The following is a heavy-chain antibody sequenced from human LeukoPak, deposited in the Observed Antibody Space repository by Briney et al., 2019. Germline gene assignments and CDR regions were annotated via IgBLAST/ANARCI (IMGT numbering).Heavy chain of an antibody. CDR1: GDSVTNYY. CDR2: SSYSGST. J-gene: IGHJ4*02. V-gene: IGHV4-59*08. CDR3: ARHVGNTLYFLDY. Sequence: PSETLSHTCTDSGDSVTNYYWSSLPQPPGKRLEWIGHSSYSGSTKYNPSLNSRVTLSVDTSKTQLSLKLSSVTAADTAVYYCARHVGNTLYFLDYWGQGILVTVSS. D-gene: IGHD1/OR15-1a*01.